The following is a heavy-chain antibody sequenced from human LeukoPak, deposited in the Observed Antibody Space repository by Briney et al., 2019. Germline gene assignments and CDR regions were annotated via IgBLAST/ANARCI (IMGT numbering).Heavy chain of an antibody. CDR2: ISSSSSYI. CDR1: GFTFSSYS. CDR3: ARDETNWNRHHDAFDI. Sequence: PGGSLRLSCAASGFTFSSYSMNWVRQAPGKGLEWVSSISSSSSYIYYADSVKGRFTISRDNAKNSLYLQMNSLRAEDTAVYYCARDETNWNRHHDAFDIWGQGTMVTVSS. J-gene: IGHJ3*02. D-gene: IGHD1-20*01. V-gene: IGHV3-21*01.